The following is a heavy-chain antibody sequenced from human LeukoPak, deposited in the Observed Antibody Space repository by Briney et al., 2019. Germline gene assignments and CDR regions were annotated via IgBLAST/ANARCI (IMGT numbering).Heavy chain of an antibody. V-gene: IGHV1-2*02. J-gene: IGHJ6*03. Sequence: ASVKVSCKASGYTFTGYYMNWVRQAPGQGLEWMGWINPNSGDTNYAQKFQGRVTMTRDTSISTAYMELSRLRSDDTAVYYCVRVESYYYYYMDVWGKGTTVTVSS. CDR1: GYTFTGYY. D-gene: IGHD1-1*01. CDR3: VRVESYYYYYMDV. CDR2: INPNSGDT.